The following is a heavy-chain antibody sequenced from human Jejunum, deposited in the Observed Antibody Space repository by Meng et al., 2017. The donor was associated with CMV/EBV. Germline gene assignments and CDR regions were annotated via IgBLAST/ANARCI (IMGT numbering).Heavy chain of an antibody. CDR1: SIRTYW. V-gene: IGHV4-59*01. CDR3: ARDSYHYGSSTYNWFDP. Sequence: SIRTYWWSWLRPSPGKGLEWIGYIPHSGTTNHHPSLRSRVIMSVDTSNNQFSLKLTSVTAADTAVYYCARDSYHYGSSTYNWFDPWGQGIRVTVSS. CDR2: IPHSGTT. J-gene: IGHJ5*02. D-gene: IGHD3-10*01.